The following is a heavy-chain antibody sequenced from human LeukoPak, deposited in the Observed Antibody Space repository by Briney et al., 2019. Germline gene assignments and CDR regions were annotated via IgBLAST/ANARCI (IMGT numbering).Heavy chain of an antibody. CDR2: IRYDGSNK. V-gene: IGHV3-30*02. D-gene: IGHD3-10*01. CDR3: AKGHGHYGSGSYGY. Sequence: GGSLRLPCAASGFTFSSYGMHWVRQAPGKGLEWVAFIRYDGSNKYYADSVKGRFTISRDNSKNTLYLQMNSLRAEDTAVYYCAKGHGHYGSGSYGYWGQGTLVTVSS. CDR1: GFTFSSYG. J-gene: IGHJ4*02.